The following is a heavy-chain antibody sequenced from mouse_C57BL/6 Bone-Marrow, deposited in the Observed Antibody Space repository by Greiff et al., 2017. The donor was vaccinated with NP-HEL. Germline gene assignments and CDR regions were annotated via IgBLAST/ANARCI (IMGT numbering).Heavy chain of an antibody. CDR1: GYAFSSSW. CDR3: ARRNWSFDV. Sequence: VQRVESGPELVKPGASVKISCKASGYAFSSSWMNWVKQRPGKGLEWIGRIYPGDGDTNYNGKFKGKATLTADKSSSTAYMQLSSLTSEDSAVYFCARRNWSFDVWGTGTTVTVSS. CDR2: IYPGDGDT. J-gene: IGHJ1*03. V-gene: IGHV1-82*01.